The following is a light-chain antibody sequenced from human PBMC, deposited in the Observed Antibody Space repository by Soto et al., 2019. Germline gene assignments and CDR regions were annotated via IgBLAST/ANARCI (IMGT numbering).Light chain of an antibody. CDR1: QSISSW. J-gene: IGKJ3*01. CDR3: QQYNSYPFT. CDR2: KAS. Sequence: DIQMTQSPSTLSASVGDRVTITCRASQSISSWLAWYQQKPGKAPKLLIYKASSLESGVPSRFSGSGSGTEFTLTISILQPDDFATYYCQQYNSYPFTIGPGTKVDIK. V-gene: IGKV1-5*03.